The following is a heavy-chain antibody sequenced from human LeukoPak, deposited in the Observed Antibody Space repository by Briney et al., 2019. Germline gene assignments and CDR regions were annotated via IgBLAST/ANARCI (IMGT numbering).Heavy chain of an antibody. D-gene: IGHD1-26*01. CDR1: GYTFTGYY. CDR3: ATAGWESLGDLYFDY. J-gene: IGHJ4*02. CDR2: FDPEDGVDDEI. Sequence: ASVKVSCKASGYTFTGYYMHWVRQAPGQGLEWMGGFDPEDGVDDEILYAQKFQGRVTLTDDTSTDTTYMELISLTSEDTAIYYCATAGWESLGDLYFDYWGQGTLVTVSS. V-gene: IGHV1-24*01.